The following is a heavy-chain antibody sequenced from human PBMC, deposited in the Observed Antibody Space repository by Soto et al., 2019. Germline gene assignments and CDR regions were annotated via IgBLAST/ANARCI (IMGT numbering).Heavy chain of an antibody. CDR2: ISTYNDIT. CDR1: GYTFTIYG. J-gene: IGHJ4*02. CDR3: ARGTDPISSAGMALAY. V-gene: IGHV1-18*04. D-gene: IGHD6-13*01. Sequence: QVQLVQSGAEVKKPGASVKVSCKASGYTFTIYGITWVRQAPGQGLEWMGWISTYNDITNYAQKFRGRVTMTTDTATGTAYMELRSLSSDDTAVYYCARGTDPISSAGMALAYRGQGTLGTVSS.